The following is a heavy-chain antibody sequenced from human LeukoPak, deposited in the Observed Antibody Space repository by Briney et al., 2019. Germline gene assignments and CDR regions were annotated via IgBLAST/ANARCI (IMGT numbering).Heavy chain of an antibody. J-gene: IGHJ4*02. CDR1: GFTFTSYG. D-gene: IGHD2-8*01. CDR2: ISFDGSIK. Sequence: PGRSLRLSCAASGFTFTSYGMHWVRQAPGKGLEWVAFISFDGSIKYYGVSVKGRFTISTDSSKNTLYLNMNSLRTEDTAVYYCAIPHGVPHDDFVCWGQGLMVTVSS. CDR3: AIPHGVPHDDFVC. V-gene: IGHV3-30*03.